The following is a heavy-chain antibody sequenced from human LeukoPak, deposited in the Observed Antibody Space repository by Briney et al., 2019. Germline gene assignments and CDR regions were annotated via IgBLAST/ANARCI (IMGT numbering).Heavy chain of an antibody. Sequence: PGGSLRLSCAASGFTFSSYGMHWVRQAPGKGLEWVAVIWYDGSNKYYADSVKGRFTISRDNSKNTLYLQMNSLRAEDTAVYYCARDPLVDIAATIQYYYYGMDVWGQGTTVTVSS. CDR2: IWYDGSNK. D-gene: IGHD5-12*01. CDR3: ARDPLVDIAATIQYYYYGMDV. J-gene: IGHJ6*02. V-gene: IGHV3-33*01. CDR1: GFTFSSYG.